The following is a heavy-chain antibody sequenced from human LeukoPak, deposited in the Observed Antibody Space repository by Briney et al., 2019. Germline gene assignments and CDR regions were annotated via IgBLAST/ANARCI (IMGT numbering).Heavy chain of an antibody. D-gene: IGHD4-11*01. J-gene: IGHJ6*03. CDR1: EGTFSSYA. CDR2: IIPIFGTA. Sequence: SVKVSCKAFEGTFSSYAISWVRQAPGQGLEWMGGIIPIFGTANYAQKFQGRVTITADESTSTAYMELSSLRSEDTAVYYCARAGSPTVTTLYYYYYMDVWGKGTTVTVSS. CDR3: ARAGSPTVTTLYYYYYMDV. V-gene: IGHV1-69*13.